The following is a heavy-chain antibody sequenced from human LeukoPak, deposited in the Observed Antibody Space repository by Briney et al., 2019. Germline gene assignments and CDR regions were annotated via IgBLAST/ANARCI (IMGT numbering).Heavy chain of an antibody. CDR3: AKGYSSRWRDIDY. D-gene: IGHD6-19*01. J-gene: IGHJ4*02. CDR2: ISYDGSNK. V-gene: IGHV3-30*18. CDR1: GFTFSSYG. Sequence: GGSLRLSCAASGFTFSSYGMHWVRQAPGKGLEWVAVISYDGSNKYYADSVKGRFTISRDNSKNTLYLQMNNLRAEDTAVYYCAKGYSSRWRDIDYWGQGTLVTVSS.